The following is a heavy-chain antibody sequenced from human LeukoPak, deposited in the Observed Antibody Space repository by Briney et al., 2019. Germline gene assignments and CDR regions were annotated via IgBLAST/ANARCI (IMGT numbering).Heavy chain of an antibody. D-gene: IGHD6-19*01. CDR2: IYWDDDK. CDR1: GFSLSTSGVG. Sequence: SGPTLVKPTQTLTLTCTFSGFSLSTSGVGVGWIRQPPGRALEWLALIYWDDDKRYSPSLKSRLTITKDTSKNQVVLTMTNMDPVDAATYYCAHSAQWLATPYFDYWGQGTLVTVSS. J-gene: IGHJ4*02. V-gene: IGHV2-5*02. CDR3: AHSAQWLATPYFDY.